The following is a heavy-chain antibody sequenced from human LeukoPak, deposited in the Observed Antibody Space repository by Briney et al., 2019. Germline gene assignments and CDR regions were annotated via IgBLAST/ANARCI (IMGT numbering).Heavy chain of an antibody. CDR3: TRGDGVKASFGTGSWYFDL. V-gene: IGHV4-34*01. D-gene: IGHD2-21*01. J-gene: IGHJ2*01. CDR2: INHSGTT. Sequence: SETLSLTCVVYGGSFNNYYWSWIRQPPGKGLEWIAEINHSGTTNYNPSLKSRVAMSVDTSKNQLSLRLNSVTAADMAVYYCTRGDGVKASFGTGSWYFDLWGRGTLVTVSA. CDR1: GGSFNNYY.